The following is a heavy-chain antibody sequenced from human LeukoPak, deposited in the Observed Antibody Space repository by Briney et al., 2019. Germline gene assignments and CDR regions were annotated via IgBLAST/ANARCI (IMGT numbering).Heavy chain of an antibody. V-gene: IGHV3-7*01. CDR3: ARDRAYYDSSGRFDC. CDR2: INQDGSEK. D-gene: IGHD3-22*01. J-gene: IGHJ4*02. Sequence: GGPLGLSCAASGFTFTDYWMSWVRQAPGKGLEWVANINQDGSEKYCVDSVKGRFTISRDNAKNSLYLQMNSLRAEDTAVYYCARDRAYYDSSGRFDCWGQGTLVTVSS. CDR1: GFTFTDYW.